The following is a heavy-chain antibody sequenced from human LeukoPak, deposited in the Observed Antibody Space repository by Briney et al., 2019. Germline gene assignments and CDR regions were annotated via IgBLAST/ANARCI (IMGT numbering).Heavy chain of an antibody. CDR1: GLTFSTYS. J-gene: IGHJ4*02. V-gene: IGHV3-48*02. D-gene: IGHD7-27*01. CDR3: ARGGDLDY. Sequence: GGSLRLSCAASGLTFSTYSMNWVRQAPGKGLGWISYISTSSNTIYYADSVRGRFTISRDNGKNSLYLQMNSLRDEDTALYYCARGGDLDYWGRGTLVTVSS. CDR2: ISTSSNTI.